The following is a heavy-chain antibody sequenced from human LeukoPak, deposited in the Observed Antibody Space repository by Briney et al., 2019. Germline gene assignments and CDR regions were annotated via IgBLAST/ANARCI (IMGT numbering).Heavy chain of an antibody. CDR2: VIPIFGTA. Sequence: SVKVSCKASGGTFSSYAISWVRQAPGQGLEWMGGVIPIFGTANYAQEFQGRVTITADESTSTAYMELSSLRSEDTAVYYCARGTDTAMVTPIAHDYWGQGTLVTVSS. J-gene: IGHJ4*02. CDR3: ARGTDTAMVTPIAHDY. CDR1: GGTFSSYA. D-gene: IGHD5-18*01. V-gene: IGHV1-69*01.